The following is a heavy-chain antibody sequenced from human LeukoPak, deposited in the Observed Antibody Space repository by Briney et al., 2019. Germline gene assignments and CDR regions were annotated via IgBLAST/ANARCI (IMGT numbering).Heavy chain of an antibody. CDR3: TSRLGIAAAQPFDY. D-gene: IGHD6-13*01. Sequence: GGSLRLSCAASGFTFSSYGMHWVRQAPGKGLEWVGRIKSKTDGGTTDYAAPVKGRFTISRDDSKNTLYLQMNSLKTEDTAVYYCTSRLGIAAAQPFDYWGQGTLVTVSS. CDR2: IKSKTDGGTT. J-gene: IGHJ4*02. CDR1: GFTFSSYG. V-gene: IGHV3-15*07.